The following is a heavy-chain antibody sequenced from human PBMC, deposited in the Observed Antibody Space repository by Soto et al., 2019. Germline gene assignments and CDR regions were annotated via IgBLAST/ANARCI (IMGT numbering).Heavy chain of an antibody. CDR2: IIPIFGTA. CDR1: GGTFSSYA. Sequence: RASVKVSCKASGGTFSSYAISWVRQAPGQGLEWMGGIIPIFGTANYAQKFQGRVTITADKSTSTAYMELSSLRSEDTAVYYCARDQGVDSSGWYNSFDPWGQGTLVTVSS. J-gene: IGHJ5*02. V-gene: IGHV1-69*06. CDR3: ARDQGVDSSGWYNSFDP. D-gene: IGHD6-19*01.